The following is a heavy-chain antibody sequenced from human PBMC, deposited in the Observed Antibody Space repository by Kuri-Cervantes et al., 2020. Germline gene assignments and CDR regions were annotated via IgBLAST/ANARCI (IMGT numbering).Heavy chain of an antibody. CDR2: IDRRGST. D-gene: IGHD6-19*01. CDR1: GFSLSNARMG. CDR3: AREVAVARGAFDI. J-gene: IGHJ3*02. Sequence: SGPTLVKPTETLTLTCTVSGFSLSNARMGVSWIRQPPGKGLEWIGEIDRRGSTNYNPSLKSRVTASVDTSKNQFSLRLSSVTAADTAVYYCAREVAVARGAFDIWGQGTMVTVSS. V-gene: IGHV4-4*02.